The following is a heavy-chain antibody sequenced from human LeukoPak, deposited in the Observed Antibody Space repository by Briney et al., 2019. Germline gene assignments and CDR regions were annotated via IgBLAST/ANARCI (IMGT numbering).Heavy chain of an antibody. CDR3: ARAFDTYDY. D-gene: IGHD2/OR15-2a*01. Sequence: SETLSLTCSVSGASISSPYWSWIRQPPGKGLEWIGYIYYTGSTNYNPSLKSRVTISLDTSKNQFSLKLSSVTAADTAVYYCARAFDTYDYWGQGTLVTVSS. J-gene: IGHJ4*02. CDR2: IYYTGST. V-gene: IGHV4-59*11. CDR1: GASISSPY.